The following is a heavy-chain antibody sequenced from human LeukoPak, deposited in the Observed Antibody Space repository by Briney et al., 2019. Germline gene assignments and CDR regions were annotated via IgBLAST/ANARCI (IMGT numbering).Heavy chain of an antibody. J-gene: IGHJ4*02. D-gene: IGHD3-10*01. CDR2: ISGSGGST. Sequence: GGSLRLSCAASGFTFSSYAMSWVRQAPGKGLEWVSAISGSGGSTYYADSVKGRFTISRDSSKNTLYLQMNSLRAEDTAVYYCAKGDHYGSGSYLGYFDYWGQGTLVTVSS. V-gene: IGHV3-23*01. CDR1: GFTFSSYA. CDR3: AKGDHYGSGSYLGYFDY.